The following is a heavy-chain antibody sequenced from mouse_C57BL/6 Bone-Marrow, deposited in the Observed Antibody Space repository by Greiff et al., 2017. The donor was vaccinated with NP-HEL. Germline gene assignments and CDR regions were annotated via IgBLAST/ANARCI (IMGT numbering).Heavy chain of an antibody. D-gene: IGHD1-1*01. CDR1: GFNIKDDY. V-gene: IGHV14-4*01. CDR2: IDPENGDT. J-gene: IGHJ3*01. Sequence: EVQLQQPGAELVRPGASVKLSCTASGFNIKDDYMHWVKQRPEQGLEWLGWIDPENGDTDSASKFQGKATITADTSSNTAYLQLSSLTSEDTAVYYCTTLYGSSPWFASWGQGTLVTVSA. CDR3: TTLYGSSPWFAS.